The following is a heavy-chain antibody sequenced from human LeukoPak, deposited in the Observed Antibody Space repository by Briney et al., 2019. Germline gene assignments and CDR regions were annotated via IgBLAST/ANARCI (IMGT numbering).Heavy chain of an antibody. CDR3: ARDRSWLAPFDY. CDR2: ISSSGSTI. CDR1: GFTFSDYY. J-gene: IGHJ4*02. V-gene: IGHV3-11*04. D-gene: IGHD6-19*01. Sequence: PGGSLRLSCAASGFTFSDYYMSWIRQAPGKGLEWVSYISSSGSTIYYADSVKGRFTTSRDNAKNSLYLQMNSLRAEDTAVYYCARDRSWLAPFDYWGQGTLVTVSS.